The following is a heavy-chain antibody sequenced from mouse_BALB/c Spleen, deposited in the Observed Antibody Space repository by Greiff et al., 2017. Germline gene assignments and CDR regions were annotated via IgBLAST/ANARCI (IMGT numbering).Heavy chain of an antibody. D-gene: IGHD1-1*01. V-gene: IGHV5-6-3*01. CDR1: GFTFSSYG. CDR2: INSNGGST. CDR3: ARGLYYYGSSYESYWYFDV. Sequence: DVKLVESGGGLVQPGGSLKLSCAASGFTFSSYGMSWVRQTPDKRLELVATINSNGGSTYYPDSVKGRFTISRDNAKNTLYLQMSSLKSEDTAMYYCARGLYYYGSSYESYWYFDVWGAGTTVTVSS. J-gene: IGHJ1*01.